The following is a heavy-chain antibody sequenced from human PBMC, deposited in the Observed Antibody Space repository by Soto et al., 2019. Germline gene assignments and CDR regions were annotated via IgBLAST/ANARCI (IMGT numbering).Heavy chain of an antibody. CDR3: ARLIAAAGCFDY. V-gene: IGHV4-39*01. CDR1: GASIRSTSYY. D-gene: IGHD6-13*01. Sequence: SETLSLTCSVSGASIRSTSYYWGWIRQPPGKGLEWIGSIYYSGSTSYNSSLKSRVTISVDTSKNQFSLKLNSVTAADTAVYLCARLIAAAGCFDYWGQGTLVTVSS. CDR2: IYYSGST. J-gene: IGHJ4*02.